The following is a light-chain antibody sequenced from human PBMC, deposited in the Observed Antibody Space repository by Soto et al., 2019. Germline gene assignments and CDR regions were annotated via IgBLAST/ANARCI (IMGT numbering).Light chain of an antibody. CDR2: EVT. J-gene: IGLJ1*01. Sequence: QSVLTQPASVSGSPGQSITISCTGTSNDIGDYKSVSWYQQHPGKAPKLMIYEVTNRPSGVSNRFSGSKSGNTASLTISGLQTEDEADYYCSSFRSPNTRVFGTGTKVTVL. V-gene: IGLV2-14*01. CDR3: SSFRSPNTRV. CDR1: SNDIGDYKS.